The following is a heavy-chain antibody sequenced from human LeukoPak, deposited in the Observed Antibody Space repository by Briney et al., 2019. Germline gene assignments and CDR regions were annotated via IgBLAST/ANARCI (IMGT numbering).Heavy chain of an antibody. D-gene: IGHD3-22*01. V-gene: IGHV3-9*01. CDR2: ISWNSGSI. J-gene: IGHJ4*02. Sequence: GRSLRLSCAASGFTFDDYAMHWVRQAPGKGLEWVSGISWNSGSIGYADSVKGRFTISRDNAKNSLYLQMNSLRAEDTALYYCAKSIYYDSSGLYALDYWGQGTLVTVSS. CDR1: GFTFDDYA. CDR3: AKSIYYDSSGLYALDY.